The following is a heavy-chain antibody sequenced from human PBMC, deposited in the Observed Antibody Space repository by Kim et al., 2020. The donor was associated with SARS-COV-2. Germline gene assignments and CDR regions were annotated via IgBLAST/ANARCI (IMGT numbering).Heavy chain of an antibody. CDR1: GGSFSGYY. CDR2: INHSGST. CDR3: ARVYFDWFMEYYGMDV. J-gene: IGHJ6*02. D-gene: IGHD3-9*01. Sequence: SETLSLTCAVYGGSFSGYYWSWIRQPPGKGLEWIGEINHSGSTNYNPSLKSRVTISVDTSKNQFSLKLSSVTAADTAVYYCARVYFDWFMEYYGMDVWGQGTTVTVSS. V-gene: IGHV4-34*01.